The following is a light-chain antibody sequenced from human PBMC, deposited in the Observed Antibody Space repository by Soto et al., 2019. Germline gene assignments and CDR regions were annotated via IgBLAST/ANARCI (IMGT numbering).Light chain of an antibody. CDR1: SSDVGGYNY. CDR2: DVN. V-gene: IGLV2-14*03. J-gene: IGLJ2*01. Sequence: QSVLTQPASVSGSPGQSITISCTGASSDVGGYNYVSWYQQHPGKAPKLVIYDVNNRPSGVSNRFSGSKSVNTASLTISGLQAEDEADYYCSSYTSSRTVVFGGGTKLTVL. CDR3: SSYTSSRTVV.